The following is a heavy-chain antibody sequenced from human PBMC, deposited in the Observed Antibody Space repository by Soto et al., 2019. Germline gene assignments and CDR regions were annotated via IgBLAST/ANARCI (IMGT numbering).Heavy chain of an antibody. D-gene: IGHD3-10*01. Sequence: QVQLVESGGGVVQPGRSLRLSCVASGFTFSSYGMHWVRQAPGKGLEWVAVISYDGSNKYYADSVKGRFTISRDNSKNTLYLQMNSLRAEDTAVYYCAKENYYGSGSYSTDYWGQGTLVTVSS. CDR2: ISYDGSNK. V-gene: IGHV3-30*18. CDR3: AKENYYGSGSYSTDY. J-gene: IGHJ4*02. CDR1: GFTFSSYG.